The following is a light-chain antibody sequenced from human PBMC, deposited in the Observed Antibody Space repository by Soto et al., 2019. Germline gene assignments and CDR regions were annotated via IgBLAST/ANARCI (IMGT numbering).Light chain of an antibody. V-gene: IGKV1-27*01. Sequence: DIQMTHSPSSLSASLGDTVTITCRASQGIRNYLAWYQQKPGKAPKLLIYAASTLQSGVPSRFSGSGSGTDFTLTIRSLQTEDVATYYCQRCDNARRITFGQGTRLEIK. CDR3: QRCDNARRIT. J-gene: IGKJ5*01. CDR2: AAS. CDR1: QGIRNY.